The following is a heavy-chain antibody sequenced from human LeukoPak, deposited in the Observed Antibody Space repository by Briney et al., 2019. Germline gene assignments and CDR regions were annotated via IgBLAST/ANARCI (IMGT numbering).Heavy chain of an antibody. CDR1: GFTFSSDW. CDR2: IKQDGSEK. V-gene: IGHV3-7*01. D-gene: IGHD6-13*01. CDR3: ARDRYITRSWGYDFDY. J-gene: IGHJ4*02. Sequence: ASLRLSCAVSGFTFSSDWMRWVRQPPGKGLEWVANIKQDGSEKYYVDSVKGRFTISRDNAKNSLYLQMNTLRAEDTAVYYCARDRYITRSWGYDFDYWGEGILVTVSS.